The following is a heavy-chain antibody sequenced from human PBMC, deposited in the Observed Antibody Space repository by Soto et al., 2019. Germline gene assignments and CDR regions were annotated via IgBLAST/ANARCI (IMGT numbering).Heavy chain of an antibody. CDR2: ISAYTDNP. CDR3: SRVIPGFEAWFDP. D-gene: IGHD2-2*01. Sequence: QVQLVQSGAEVKKPGASVKVSCRASGYTFTNFGVTWVRRAPGQGLEWMGWISAYTDNPNYAQKFQGRVTMTIDTSTSKGYMDLRRLTADDTAVYYWSRVIPGFEAWFDPWGQGTLVTVSS. V-gene: IGHV1-18*01. CDR1: GYTFTNFG. J-gene: IGHJ5*02.